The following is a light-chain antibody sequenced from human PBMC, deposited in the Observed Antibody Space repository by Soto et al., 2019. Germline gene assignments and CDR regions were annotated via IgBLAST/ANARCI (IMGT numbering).Light chain of an antibody. CDR2: GNS. CDR1: SSNIGAGYD. V-gene: IGLV1-40*01. Sequence: QSVLTQPPSVSGSPGQRVTISCTGSSSNIGAGYDVPWYQQLPGTAPKLLIYGNSNRPSGVPDRFSGSKSGTSASLAITGLQAEDEADDYCQSYDSSLSGWVFGGGTKLTVL. CDR3: QSYDSSLSGWV. J-gene: IGLJ3*02.